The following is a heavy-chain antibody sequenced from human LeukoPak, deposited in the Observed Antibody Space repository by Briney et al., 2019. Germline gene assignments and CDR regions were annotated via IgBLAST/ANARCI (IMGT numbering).Heavy chain of an antibody. CDR2: ISSSSSYI. V-gene: IGHV3-21*04. D-gene: IGHD4-23*01. Sequence: GGSLRLSCAASGFTFSSYSMNWVRQAPGKGLEWVSSISSSSSYIYYADSVKGRFTISRDNAKNSLYLQMNSLRAEDTAVYYCARIRWSDAFDIWGQGTMVTVSS. CDR3: ARIRWSDAFDI. CDR1: GFTFSSYS. J-gene: IGHJ3*02.